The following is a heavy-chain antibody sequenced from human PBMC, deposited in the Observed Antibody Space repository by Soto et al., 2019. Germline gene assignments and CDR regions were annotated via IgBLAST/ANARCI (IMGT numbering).Heavy chain of an antibody. J-gene: IGHJ6*02. CDR1: GFTFSSYA. V-gene: IGHV3-30-3*01. CDR2: ISYDGSNK. Sequence: QVQLVESGGGVVQPGRSLRLSCAASGFTFSSYAMHWVRQAPGKGLEWVAVISYDGSNKYYADSVKGRFTISRDNSKNTPYLQMNSLRAEDTAVYYCARNLWFGQSDYYYYGMDVWGQGTTVTVSS. D-gene: IGHD3-10*01. CDR3: ARNLWFGQSDYYYYGMDV.